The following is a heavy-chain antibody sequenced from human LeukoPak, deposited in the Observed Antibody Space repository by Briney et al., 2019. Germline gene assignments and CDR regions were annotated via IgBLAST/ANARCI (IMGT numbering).Heavy chain of an antibody. Sequence: GGSLRLSCTASGFTFSGYGMHWVRQAPGMGLEWVAIISYDGSNTFYGDSVKGRFTISRDNSKKTLYLQMNSLRTEDTAVYYCASADAYAFDIWGQGTMVTVSS. V-gene: IGHV3-30*03. CDR3: ASADAYAFDI. D-gene: IGHD2-2*01. CDR1: GFTFSGYG. CDR2: ISYDGSNT. J-gene: IGHJ3*02.